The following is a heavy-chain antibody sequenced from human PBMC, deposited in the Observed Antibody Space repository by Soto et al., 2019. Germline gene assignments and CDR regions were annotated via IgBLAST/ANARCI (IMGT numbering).Heavy chain of an antibody. V-gene: IGHV1-69*01. D-gene: IGHD4-17*01. CDR3: ARSLEGTTVTNWFDP. Sequence: QVQLVQSGAEVKKPGSSVKVSCKASADTFNSYSLSWLRQAPGQLLEWMGGITPVFGTADYAQSFEDRLTITADDYTSTVYMELSSLRSDDTAVYYCARSLEGTTVTNWFDPWGQGALVTVSS. J-gene: IGHJ5*02. CDR2: ITPVFGTA. CDR1: ADTFNSYS.